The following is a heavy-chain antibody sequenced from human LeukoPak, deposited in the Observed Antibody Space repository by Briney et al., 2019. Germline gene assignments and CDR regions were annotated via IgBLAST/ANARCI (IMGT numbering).Heavy chain of an antibody. CDR3: SRDQAGYCSGGSCP. V-gene: IGHV3-30*02. Sequence: PGGSLRLSCAASGFTFSSYGMHWVRQAPGKGLEWVAFIRYDGSNKYYADSVKGRFTISRDNAKNMVYLQMNSLRAEDTAVYYCSRDQAGYCSGGSCPWGQGTRVTVSS. CDR2: IRYDGSNK. D-gene: IGHD2-15*01. CDR1: GFTFSSYG. J-gene: IGHJ5*02.